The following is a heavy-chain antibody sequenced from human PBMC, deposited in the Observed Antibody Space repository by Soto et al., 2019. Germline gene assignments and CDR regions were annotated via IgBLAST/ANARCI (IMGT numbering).Heavy chain of an antibody. V-gene: IGHV4-31*03. CDR1: GGSISSGGYY. Sequence: QVQLQESGPGLVKPSQTLSLTCTVSGGSISSGGYYWSWIRQHPGKGLEWIGYIYYSGSTYYNPSLKSRVTISVDTSKNQFSLKLSSVTAADTAVYYCARGLHIVVVPAATRPADAFDIWGQGTMVTVSS. D-gene: IGHD2-2*01. CDR3: ARGLHIVVVPAATRPADAFDI. J-gene: IGHJ3*02. CDR2: IYYSGST.